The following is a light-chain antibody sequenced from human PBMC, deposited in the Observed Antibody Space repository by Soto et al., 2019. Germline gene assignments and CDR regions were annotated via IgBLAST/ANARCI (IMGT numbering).Light chain of an antibody. CDR2: SNN. V-gene: IGLV1-44*01. CDR3: AAWDDSLNGVL. CDR1: SSNIGSNT. J-gene: IGLJ2*01. Sequence: QAVVTQPPSASGTPGQRVTISCSGSSSNIGSNTVNWYQQLPGTAPKLLIYSNNQRPSGVPDRFSGSKSGTSASLAISGLQSEDEADYYCAAWDDSLNGVLFGGVTKLTVL.